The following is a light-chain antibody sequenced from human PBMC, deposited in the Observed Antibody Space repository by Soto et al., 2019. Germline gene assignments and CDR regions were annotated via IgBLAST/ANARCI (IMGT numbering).Light chain of an antibody. Sequence: EIVMTQSPATQSVSPGERATLSCRASQSVSSNLAWYQQKPGQAPRLLIYGASTRATGIPARFSGSGSGTEFTLTISSLQSVDFAVYYCQQYNNWPRTFGQGTKVEIK. J-gene: IGKJ1*01. CDR3: QQYNNWPRT. CDR1: QSVSSN. CDR2: GAS. V-gene: IGKV3-15*01.